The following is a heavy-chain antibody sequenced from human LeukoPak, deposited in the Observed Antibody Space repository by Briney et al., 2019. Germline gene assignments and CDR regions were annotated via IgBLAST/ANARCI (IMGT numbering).Heavy chain of an antibody. Sequence: ASVKVSCKASGGTFSSYAISWVRQAPGQGLEWMGGIIPIFGTANYAQKFQGRVTITADESTSTAYMELSSLRSEDTAVYYCARGYCSSTSCYVEYFQHWGQGTLVTVSS. D-gene: IGHD2-2*01. CDR1: GGTFSSYA. CDR2: IIPIFGTA. CDR3: ARGYCSSTSCYVEYFQH. V-gene: IGHV1-69*13. J-gene: IGHJ1*01.